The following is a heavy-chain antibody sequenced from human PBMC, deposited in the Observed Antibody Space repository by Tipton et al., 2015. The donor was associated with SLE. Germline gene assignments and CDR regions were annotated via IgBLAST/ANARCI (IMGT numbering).Heavy chain of an antibody. D-gene: IGHD2/OR15-2a*01. CDR2: IYYSGST. CDR3: ARELNSVAQLDY. J-gene: IGHJ4*02. V-gene: IGHV4-31*03. CDR1: GGSISSGGYY. Sequence: TLSLTCTVSGGSISSGGYYWSWIRQHPGKGLEWIGYIYYSGSTYYNPSLKSRVTISVDTSKNQFSLKLSSVTAADTAVYYCARELNSVAQLDYWGQGTLVTVSS.